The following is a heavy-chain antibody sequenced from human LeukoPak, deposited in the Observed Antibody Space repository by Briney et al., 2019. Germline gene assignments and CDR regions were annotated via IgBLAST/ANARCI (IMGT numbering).Heavy chain of an antibody. D-gene: IGHD3-10*02. V-gene: IGHV3-30*02. CDR1: GLMFSTSG. CDR3: ARESGAAKIGQMLNY. J-gene: IGHJ4*02. CDR2: IQYDGSEI. Sequence: GGPLRLSCAASGLMFSTSGMHWVRQAPGKGLEWVAFIQYDGSEIYYADSLKGRFTISRDNSKNTLYLQMNSLRAEDTAVFYCARESGAAKIGQMLNYWGRGTLVTVSS.